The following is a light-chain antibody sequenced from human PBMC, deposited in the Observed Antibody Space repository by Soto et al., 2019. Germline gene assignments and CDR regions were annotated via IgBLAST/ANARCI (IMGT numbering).Light chain of an antibody. J-gene: IGKJ4*01. CDR2: LAS. V-gene: IGKV2-28*01. CDR3: MQLLHPPLT. Sequence: DVVMTQSPLSLPVTPGEPASISCRSSQSLLHSNGYNYLAWFLQKAGQSPQLLIYLASSRASGVPARFSGSGSGTDFTLEISSVEAEDVGIYYCMQLLHPPLTFGGGTKVEIK. CDR1: QSLLHSNGYNY.